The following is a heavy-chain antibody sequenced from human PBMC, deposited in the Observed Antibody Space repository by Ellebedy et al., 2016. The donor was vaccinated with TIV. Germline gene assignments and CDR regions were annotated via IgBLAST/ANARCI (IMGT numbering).Heavy chain of an antibody. CDR3: ARDIGYPSGDFDY. J-gene: IGHJ4*02. CDR2: IVGSGGSR. Sequence: PGGSLRLSCAASGFTVNSYAMSWVRQAPGKGLEWVPGIVGSGGSRYADSVKGRFTVSRDNSKNTLYLQMNSLRAEDTAVYYCARDIGYPSGDFDYWGQGTLVTVSS. D-gene: IGHD1-26*01. CDR1: GFTVNSYA. V-gene: IGHV3-23*01.